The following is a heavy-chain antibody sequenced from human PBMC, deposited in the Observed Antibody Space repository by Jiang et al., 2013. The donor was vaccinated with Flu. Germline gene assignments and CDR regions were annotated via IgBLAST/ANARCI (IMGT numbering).Heavy chain of an antibody. CDR3: AQRVSGSYYRY. D-gene: IGHD1-26*01. CDR1: GGSIYSSSYY. J-gene: IGHJ4*02. Sequence: GLVKPSETLSLTCTVSGGSIYSSSYYWGWIRQPPGKGLEWIGSIYYDGNTYYNPSLKSRVTISVDTSKNQFSLKLSSVTAADTAVYYCAQRVSGSYYRYWGQGTLVTVSS. CDR2: IYYDGNT. V-gene: IGHV4-39*01.